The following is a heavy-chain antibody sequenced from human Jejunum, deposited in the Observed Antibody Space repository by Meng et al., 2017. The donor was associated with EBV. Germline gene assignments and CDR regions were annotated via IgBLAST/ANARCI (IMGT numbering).Heavy chain of an antibody. CDR3: ASVGYYDSSGYFTDY. D-gene: IGHD3-22*01. CDR2: IHHSGRT. V-gene: IGHV4-4*02. CDR1: GGSITSTNW. J-gene: IGHJ4*02. Sequence: VQLQGAGPGLGKPSGTLSRTCAVSGGSITSTNWWSWVRQPPGKGLEWIGEIHHSGRTNYNPSLKSRVTISVDKSKNQFSLELSSVTAADTAVYFCASVGYYDSSGYFTDYWGQGTLVTVSS.